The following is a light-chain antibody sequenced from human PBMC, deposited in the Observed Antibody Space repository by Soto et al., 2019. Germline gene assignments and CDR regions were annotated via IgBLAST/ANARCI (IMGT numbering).Light chain of an antibody. CDR2: AAS. CDR3: QQRYSTPVT. Sequence: DIQMTQSPSSLSASVGDRVTITCRASQSIYNYLNWYQQKPGKAPKLLIYAASSLQSGVPSRFRGSGSGTDFTLTISSLQPEDFATFYCQQRYSTPVTFGQGTKLDIK. CDR1: QSIYNY. J-gene: IGKJ2*01. V-gene: IGKV1-39*01.